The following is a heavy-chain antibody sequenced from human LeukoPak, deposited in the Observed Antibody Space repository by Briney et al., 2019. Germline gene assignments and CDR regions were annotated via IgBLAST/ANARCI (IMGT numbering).Heavy chain of an antibody. CDR1: GYTFTGYY. Sequence: ASVKVSCKASGYTFTGYYMHWVRQAPGQGLEWMGWIYPNSGGTNYAQKFQGRVTMTRDTSISTAYMELSRLRSDDTVVYYCAREDSGSSDFDYWGQGTLVTVSS. CDR2: IYPNSGGT. V-gene: IGHV1-2*02. D-gene: IGHD1-26*01. CDR3: AREDSGSSDFDY. J-gene: IGHJ4*02.